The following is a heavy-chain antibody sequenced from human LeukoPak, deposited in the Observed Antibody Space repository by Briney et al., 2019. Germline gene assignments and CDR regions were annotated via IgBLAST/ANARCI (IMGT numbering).Heavy chain of an antibody. CDR1: GFTFSSYS. CDR2: ISSSSSYI. D-gene: IGHD2-15*01. CDR3: ARGGWGTVVVVAATPTPVDY. Sequence: GGSLRLSCAASGFTFSSYSMNWVRQAPGKGLEWVSSISSSSSYIYYADSVKGRFTISRDNAKNSLYLQMNSLRAEDTAVYYCARGGWGTVVVVAATPTPVDYWGQGTLVTVSS. J-gene: IGHJ4*02. V-gene: IGHV3-21*01.